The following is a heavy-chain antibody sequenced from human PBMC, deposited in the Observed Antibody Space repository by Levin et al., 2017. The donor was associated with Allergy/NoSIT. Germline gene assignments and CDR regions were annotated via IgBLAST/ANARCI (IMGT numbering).Heavy chain of an antibody. CDR1: GLTVSSDY. D-gene: IGHD6-19*01. J-gene: IGHJ3*02. CDR2: IYPAGNT. Sequence: GESLKISCAASGLTVSSDYMNWVRQAPGKGLEWVSVIYPAGNTYYGDSVKGRFTTSRDNSRNTFYLQMDSLRAEDTAIYDCARAHYSSAWFGTFDSWGQGTMVTVSS. V-gene: IGHV3-53*01. CDR3: ARAHYSSAWFGTFDS.